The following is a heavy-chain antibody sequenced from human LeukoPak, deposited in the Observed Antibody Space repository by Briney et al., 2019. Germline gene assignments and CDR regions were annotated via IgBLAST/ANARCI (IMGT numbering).Heavy chain of an antibody. CDR1: GFTFRSHG. CDR2: ISSSADRI. J-gene: IGHJ4*02. D-gene: IGHD4-17*01. Sequence: GGSLRLSCVGFGFTFRSHGVNWVRQAPGKGLEWISYISSSADRIYYADSVRGRLAISRDNDRNSLFLEMNTLRAEDTAVYYCARANPTTPIYYFDFWGRGTLVTVSS. CDR3: ARANPTTPIYYFDF. V-gene: IGHV3-48*01.